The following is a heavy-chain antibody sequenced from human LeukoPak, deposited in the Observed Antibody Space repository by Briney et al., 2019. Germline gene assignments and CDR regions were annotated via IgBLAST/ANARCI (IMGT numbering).Heavy chain of an antibody. CDR1: GFTFSSYW. Sequence: GGSLRLSCAASGFTFSSYWMSWVRQAPGKGLEWVANIKQDGSEKYYVDSVKGRFTISRDNAKNSLYLQMNSLRAEDTAVYYCARGRYSSGWYDFGYWGQGTLVTVSS. V-gene: IGHV3-7*01. D-gene: IGHD6-19*01. CDR3: ARGRYSSGWYDFGY. CDR2: IKQDGSEK. J-gene: IGHJ4*02.